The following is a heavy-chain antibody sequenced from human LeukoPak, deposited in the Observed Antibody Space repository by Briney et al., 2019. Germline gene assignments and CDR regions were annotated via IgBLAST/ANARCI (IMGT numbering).Heavy chain of an antibody. CDR1: GGSISSYY. Sequence: SETLSLTCTVSGGSISSYYWSWIRQPPGKGLEWIGYIYYSGSTNYNPSLKSRVTVSIDTSKNQFSLKLSSVTAADTAVYYCARLPLRSHFDYWGQGTLVTVSS. V-gene: IGHV4-59*08. CDR3: ARLPLRSHFDY. J-gene: IGHJ4*02. CDR2: IYYSGST.